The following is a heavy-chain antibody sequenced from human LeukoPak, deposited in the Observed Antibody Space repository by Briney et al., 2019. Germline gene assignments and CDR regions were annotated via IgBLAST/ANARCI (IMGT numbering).Heavy chain of an antibody. V-gene: IGHV4-34*01. CDR3: ARGVYYGSGSKPRFDY. CDR1: GGSFSGYY. D-gene: IGHD3-10*01. J-gene: IGHJ4*02. Sequence: SETLSLTCAVYGGSFSGYYWSWIRQPPGKGLEWIGEINHSGSTNYNPPLKSRVTISVDTSKNQFSLKLSSVTAADTAVYYCARGVYYGSGSKPRFDYWGQGTLATVSS. CDR2: INHSGST.